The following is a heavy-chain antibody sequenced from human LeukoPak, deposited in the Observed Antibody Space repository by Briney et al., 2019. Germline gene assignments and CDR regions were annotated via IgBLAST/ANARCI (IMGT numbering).Heavy chain of an antibody. CDR3: ARDSGYSGYSDY. Sequence: KPGGSLILSCAASGFTFSDYYMSWIRQAPGKGLEWVSYITSSSSYTDYADSVKGQFTISRDNAKNSLNLQMNSLRAEDTAVYYCARDSGYSGYSDYWGQGTLVTVSS. D-gene: IGHD5-12*01. V-gene: IGHV3-11*05. J-gene: IGHJ4*02. CDR2: ITSSSSYT. CDR1: GFTFSDYY.